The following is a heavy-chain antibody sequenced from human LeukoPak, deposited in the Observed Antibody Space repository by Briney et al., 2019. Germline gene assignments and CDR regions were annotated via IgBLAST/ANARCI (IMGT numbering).Heavy chain of an antibody. V-gene: IGHV1-69*01. Sequence: ASVKVSCKASGGTFSSYAISWVRQAPGQGLEWMGGIIPIFGTANYAQKFQGRVTITADESTSTAYMELSSLRSEDTAVYYCARDYYGSGSYYKPFDYWGQETLVTVSS. CDR2: IIPIFGTA. CDR1: GGTFSSYA. J-gene: IGHJ4*02. D-gene: IGHD3-10*01. CDR3: ARDYYGSGSYYKPFDY.